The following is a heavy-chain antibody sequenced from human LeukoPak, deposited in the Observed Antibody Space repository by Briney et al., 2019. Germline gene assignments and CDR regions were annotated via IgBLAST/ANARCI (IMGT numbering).Heavy chain of an antibody. Sequence: SETLSLTCTVSGGSISSYYWSWIRQPPGKGLEWIGYINYSGSTFYNPSLRSRVTMSVDTSKRQFSLNLNSVTAADTAVYYCARRGTYYVFDYWGQGTLVTVSS. D-gene: IGHD1-26*01. CDR1: GGSISSYY. CDR3: ARRGTYYVFDY. V-gene: IGHV4-59*01. CDR2: INYSGST. J-gene: IGHJ4*02.